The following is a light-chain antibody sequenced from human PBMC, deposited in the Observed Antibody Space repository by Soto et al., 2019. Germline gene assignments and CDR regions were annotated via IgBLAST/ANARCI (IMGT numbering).Light chain of an antibody. Sequence: EVVMTQSLATLSVPPGERATLNVRASQSVSSNLAWFQQKPGQAPSLLIYGVSTRATGVPVRFSGSGSGTEFTLTINSLQSEDFAVYYCQQYNNWPHTFGQGTKVDIK. J-gene: IGKJ2*01. CDR3: QQYNNWPHT. CDR1: QSVSSN. CDR2: GVS. V-gene: IGKV3-15*01.